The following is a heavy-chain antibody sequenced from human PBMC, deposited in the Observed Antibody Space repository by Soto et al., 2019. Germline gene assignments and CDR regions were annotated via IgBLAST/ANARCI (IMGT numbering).Heavy chain of an antibody. Sequence: GGSLRLSCGASGFTFSSYVVHWVRQAPGKGLEWVALIWYDGSNEYYADSVKGRFAISRDNSKNTVYLQMNTLRAEDTAVYYCARDRNPYCGADCSSTPMGVWGQGTTVTVSS. J-gene: IGHJ6*02. CDR2: IWYDGSNE. CDR3: ARDRNPYCGADCSSTPMGV. CDR1: GFTFSSYV. D-gene: IGHD2-21*02. V-gene: IGHV3-33*01.